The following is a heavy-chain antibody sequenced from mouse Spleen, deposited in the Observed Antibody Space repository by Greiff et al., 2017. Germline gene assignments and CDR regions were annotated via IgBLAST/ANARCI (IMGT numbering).Heavy chain of an antibody. CDR3: ARQDYYYYAMDY. Sequence: EVKLVESGGGLVKPGGSLKLSCAASGFTFSDYGMHWVRQAPEKGLEWVAYISSGSSTIYYADTVKGRFTISRDNAKNTLFLQMTSLRSEDTAMYYCARQDYYYYAMDYWGQGTSVTVSS. CDR2: ISSGSSTI. V-gene: IGHV5-17*01. D-gene: IGHD1-1*01. J-gene: IGHJ4*01. CDR1: GFTFSDYG.